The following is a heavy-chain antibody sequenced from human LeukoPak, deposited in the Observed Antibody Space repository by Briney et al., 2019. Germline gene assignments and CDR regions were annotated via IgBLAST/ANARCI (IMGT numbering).Heavy chain of an antibody. J-gene: IGHJ4*02. D-gene: IGHD3-3*01. CDR1: GGSFSGYY. CDR2: INHSGST. Sequence: SETLSLTCAAYGGSFSGYYWSWIRQPPGKGLEWIGEINHSGSTNYNPSLKSRVTISVDTSKNQFSLKLSSVTAADTAVYYCARDLIGSGLTTFDYWGQGTLVTVSS. CDR3: ARDLIGSGLTTFDY. V-gene: IGHV4-34*01.